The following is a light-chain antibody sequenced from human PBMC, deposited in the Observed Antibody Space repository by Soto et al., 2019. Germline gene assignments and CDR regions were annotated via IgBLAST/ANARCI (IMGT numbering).Light chain of an antibody. CDR3: TSYTNSNTGV. V-gene: IGLV2-14*01. CDR1: SNDIGFYNY. CDR2: DVS. J-gene: IGLJ2*01. Sequence: QSALTQPASVSGSPGQSITISCTGTSNDIGFYNYVSWYQQHPGKVPELLIYDVSNRPSGVSNRFSGSKSGNTASLTISGLQAEDEADYYCTSYTNSNTGVFGGGTKLTVL.